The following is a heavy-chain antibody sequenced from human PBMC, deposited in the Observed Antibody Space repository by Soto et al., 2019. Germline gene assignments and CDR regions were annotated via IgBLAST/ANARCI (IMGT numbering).Heavy chain of an antibody. D-gene: IGHD3-10*01. Sequence: ASVKVSCKASGYTFTSYYMHWVRQAPGQGLEWMGIINPSGGSTSYAQKFQGRVTMPRDTSTSTVYMELSSLRSEDTAVYYCARGTMVRGVIIWYFDLWGRGTLVTVSS. CDR3: ARGTMVRGVIIWYFDL. CDR1: GYTFTSYY. V-gene: IGHV1-46*01. CDR2: INPSGGST. J-gene: IGHJ2*01.